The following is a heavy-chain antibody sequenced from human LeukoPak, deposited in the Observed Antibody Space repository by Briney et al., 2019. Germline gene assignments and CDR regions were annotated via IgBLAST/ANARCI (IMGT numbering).Heavy chain of an antibody. CDR3: ARSEAPLVRGVIMVNWIDP. CDR1: GGSISSYF. J-gene: IGHJ5*02. D-gene: IGHD3-10*01. CDR2: ISHNGNT. Sequence: PSETLSLTCTVSGGSISSYFWSWIRQPPGKGLEWLGYISHNGNTDYNTSLKSRVTISVDTSKNQFSLKVNSVTAADTALYYCARSEAPLVRGVIMVNWIDPWGQGTLVTVSS. V-gene: IGHV4-59*01.